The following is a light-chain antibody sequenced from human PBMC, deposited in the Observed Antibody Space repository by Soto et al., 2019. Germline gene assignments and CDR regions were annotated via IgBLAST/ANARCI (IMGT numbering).Light chain of an antibody. CDR1: SSDIGDYNY. Sequence: QSALAQPASVSGSPGQSITISCSGTSSDIGDYNYVSWYQQHPGKATKLIIYDVTDRPSGISNRFSGSKSGNTASLTISGLQAEDEADYYCNSYRGTYAPGVFGTGTKVTV. V-gene: IGLV2-14*03. J-gene: IGLJ1*01. CDR3: NSYRGTYAPGV. CDR2: DVT.